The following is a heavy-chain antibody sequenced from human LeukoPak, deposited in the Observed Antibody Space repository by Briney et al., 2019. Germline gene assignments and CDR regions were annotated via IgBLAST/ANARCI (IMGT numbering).Heavy chain of an antibody. V-gene: IGHV5-51*01. D-gene: IGHD6-13*01. J-gene: IGHJ4*02. CDR3: ARRLGSSWETGRNFDY. Sequence: GESLKISCKGSGYTFTTYWIGWVRQMPGKGLEWMGIIYPGDSDTRYSPSFQGQVTISADKSISTAYLQWSSLKASDTAMYCCARRLGSSWETGRNFDYWGQGALVTVSS. CDR1: GYTFTTYW. CDR2: IYPGDSDT.